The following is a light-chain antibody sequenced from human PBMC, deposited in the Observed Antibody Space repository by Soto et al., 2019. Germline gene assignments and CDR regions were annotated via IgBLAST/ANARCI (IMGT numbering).Light chain of an antibody. CDR1: QSVSRSY. Sequence: EIVLTQSPGTLSLSPGERATLSCRGSQSVSRSYLAWYQQKPGQAPRVLIYGASSRATGIPDRFSSSGSGTDFTLTISRLEPEDFAVYYCQQYGSSPLTFGGGTKVDIK. V-gene: IGKV3-20*01. CDR2: GAS. CDR3: QQYGSSPLT. J-gene: IGKJ4*01.